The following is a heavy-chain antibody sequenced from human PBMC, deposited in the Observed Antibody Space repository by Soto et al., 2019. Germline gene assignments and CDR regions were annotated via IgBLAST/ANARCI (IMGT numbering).Heavy chain of an antibody. CDR1: GFTFSNYA. J-gene: IGHJ3*01. CDR2: ISGRGGTS. V-gene: IGHV3-23*01. CDR3: TRQGGGRDDDDAFHV. Sequence: WGSLRLSCAASGFTFSNYAMSWVRQAPGKGLEWVADISGRGGTSFYADSVKGRFTVSRDNSKNTLSLQMNSLRAEDTAIFFCTRQGGGRDDDDAFHVWGQGTMVTVSS. D-gene: IGHD3-16*01.